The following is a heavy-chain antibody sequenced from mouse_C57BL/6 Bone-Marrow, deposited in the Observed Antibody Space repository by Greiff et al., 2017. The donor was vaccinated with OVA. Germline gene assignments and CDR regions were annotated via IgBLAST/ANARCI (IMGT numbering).Heavy chain of an antibody. D-gene: IGHD6-1*01. CDR3: ARCSPTGAWFAY. V-gene: IGHV1-55*01. J-gene: IGHJ3*01. CDR1: GYTFTSYW. CDR2: IYPGSGST. Sequence: QVQLQQPGAELVKPGASVKMSCKASGYTFTSYWITWVKQRPGQGLEWIGDIYPGSGSTNYTEKFKSKATLTVDTSSSTAYMQLSSLTSEDSAVYYCARCSPTGAWFAYWGQGTLVTVSA.